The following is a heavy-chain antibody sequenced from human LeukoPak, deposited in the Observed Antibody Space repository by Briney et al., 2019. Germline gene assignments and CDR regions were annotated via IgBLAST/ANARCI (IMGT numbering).Heavy chain of an antibody. CDR1: GFTFRSYG. D-gene: IGHD4-17*01. Sequence: HPGGSLRLSCAASGFTFRSYGMSWVRQAPGKGLEWVSFISGNGGRTDYAESVKGRFTISRDNSKNTVYLQMNSLRDEDTATYYCAKDPNGDYVGTFDMWGQGTMVTVSS. J-gene: IGHJ3*02. V-gene: IGHV3-23*01. CDR2: ISGNGGRT. CDR3: AKDPNGDYVGTFDM.